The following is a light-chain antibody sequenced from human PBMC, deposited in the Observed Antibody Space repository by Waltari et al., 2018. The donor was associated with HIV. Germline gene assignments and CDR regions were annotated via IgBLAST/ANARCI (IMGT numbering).Light chain of an antibody. CDR2: EVN. CDR3: SSYTSSSTYVL. Sequence: QSALCQPPSVSASPGQSLTISCTGGSGDVCGYDRVSWYQQPPGTAPKLILYEVNTRPSGVPDRFSGSKSGNTASLTISGLQADDEADYCCSSYTSSSTYVLFAGGPKLTVL. CDR1: SGDVCGYDR. J-gene: IGLJ2*01. V-gene: IGLV2-18*02.